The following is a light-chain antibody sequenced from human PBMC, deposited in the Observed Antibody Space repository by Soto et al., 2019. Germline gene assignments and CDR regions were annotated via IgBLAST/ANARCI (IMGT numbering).Light chain of an antibody. J-gene: IGKJ1*01. CDR1: QTIGTN. V-gene: IGKV3-15*01. CDR2: GAS. CDR3: QQYNKWPPET. Sequence: EIVLTQSPATLSVSPGERATLSCRASQTIGTNVAWYQQKPGQPPILLIYGASTRATGIPARFSGSGSGTDFTLTISSLQSEDFAVYYCQQYNKWPPETFGQGTKVDI.